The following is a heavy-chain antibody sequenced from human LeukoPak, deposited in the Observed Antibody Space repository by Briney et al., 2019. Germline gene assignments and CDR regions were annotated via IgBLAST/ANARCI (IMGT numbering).Heavy chain of an antibody. CDR3: AKEGPNYYDSSHAFDI. V-gene: IGHV3-23*01. CDR1: GFTFSSYA. D-gene: IGHD3-22*01. CDR2: ISGSGGST. Sequence: PGGSLRLSCAASGFTFSSYAMSWVRQAPGKGLEWVSAISGSGGSTYYADSVKGRFTISRDNSKNTLYLQMNSLRAEDTAVYYCAKEGPNYYDSSHAFDIWGQGTMVTVSS. J-gene: IGHJ3*02.